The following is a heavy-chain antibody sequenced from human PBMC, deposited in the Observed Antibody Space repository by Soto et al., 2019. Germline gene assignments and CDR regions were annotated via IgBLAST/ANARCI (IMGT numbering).Heavy chain of an antibody. Sequence: GGSVRLSCAASGFTFSSYSMNWVRQAPGKGLEWVSYISSSSSTIYYADFVKGRFTISRDNAKNSLYLQMNGLRAEDTAVYYCAREGMYYDYIWGSYRYGSFDYWGQGTLVTVSS. V-gene: IGHV3-48*01. CDR1: GFTFSSYS. CDR2: ISSSSSTI. J-gene: IGHJ4*02. D-gene: IGHD3-16*02. CDR3: AREGMYYDYIWGSYRYGSFDY.